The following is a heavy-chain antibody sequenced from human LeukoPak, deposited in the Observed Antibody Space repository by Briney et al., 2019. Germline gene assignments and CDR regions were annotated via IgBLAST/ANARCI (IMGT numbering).Heavy chain of an antibody. D-gene: IGHD3-22*01. Sequence: GGSLRLSCAASGFTFRSYAMSWVRQAPGEGLEWVSEISGSGGSTYYADSVKGRFTVSRDNSKNTLYLQMNSLRAEDTAVYYCAKGLTYYYDSGGYLGDYWGEGTLVTVSS. CDR1: GFTFRSYA. CDR2: ISGSGGST. V-gene: IGHV3-23*01. J-gene: IGHJ4*02. CDR3: AKGLTYYYDSGGYLGDY.